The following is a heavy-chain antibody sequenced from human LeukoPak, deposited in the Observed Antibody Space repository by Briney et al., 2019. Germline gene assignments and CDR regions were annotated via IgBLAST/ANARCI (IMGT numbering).Heavy chain of an antibody. CDR1: GFTFSSYA. D-gene: IGHD3-22*01. CDR2: ISGSGGST. J-gene: IGHJ4*02. CDR3: ATPTEYYYDSSGYYPLGY. Sequence: GGSLRLSCAASGFTFSSYAMSWVRQAPGKGLEWVSAISGSGGSTYYADSVRGRFTISRDNSKNTLYLQMNSLRAEDTAVYYCATPTEYYYDSSGYYPLGYWGQGTLVTVSS. V-gene: IGHV3-23*01.